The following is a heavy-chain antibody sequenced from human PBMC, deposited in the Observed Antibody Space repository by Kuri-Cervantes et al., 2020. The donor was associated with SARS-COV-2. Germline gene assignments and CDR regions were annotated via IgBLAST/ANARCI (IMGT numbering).Heavy chain of an antibody. J-gene: IGHJ5*02. CDR2: IKQDGSEK. D-gene: IGHD6-13*01. CDR1: GFTFSSYW. Sequence: GGSLRLSCVASGFTFSSYWMSWVRQAPGKGLEWVANIKQDGSEKYYVDSVKGRFTISRDNAKNSLYLQMNSLRAEDTAVYYCARVGALVGWFDPWGQGTLVTVSS. V-gene: IGHV3-7*01. CDR3: ARVGALVGWFDP.